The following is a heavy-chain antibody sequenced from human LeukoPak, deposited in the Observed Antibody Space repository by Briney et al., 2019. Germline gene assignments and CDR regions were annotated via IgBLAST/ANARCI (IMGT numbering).Heavy chain of an antibody. CDR3: ARARRMVYATHYYYYYGMDV. CDR2: ISDIGSI. Sequence: SETLSLTCTVSGGSISSYYWSWIRQPPGKGLEWIAYISDIGSINYNPSLKSRVTISLDTSKNQFSLKLSSVTAADTAVYYCARARRMVYATHYYYYYGMDVWGQGTTVTVSS. CDR1: GGSISSYY. V-gene: IGHV4-59*01. D-gene: IGHD2-8*01. J-gene: IGHJ6*02.